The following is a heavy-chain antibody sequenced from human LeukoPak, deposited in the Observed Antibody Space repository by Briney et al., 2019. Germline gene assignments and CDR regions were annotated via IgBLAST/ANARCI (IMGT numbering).Heavy chain of an antibody. CDR2: IYYSVTT. D-gene: IGHD6-19*01. Sequence: SETLSLTCSVSGASVTDYYWSWIRQTPAEGRGWLGHIYYSVTTHYNPSLKSGFTISVERSKNQFSRRLISVTAADTAVYSCASRGRAGSDMLALDYWGQGTLITVSS. V-gene: IGHV4-59*02. CDR3: ASRGRAGSDMLALDY. CDR1: GASVTDYY. J-gene: IGHJ4*02.